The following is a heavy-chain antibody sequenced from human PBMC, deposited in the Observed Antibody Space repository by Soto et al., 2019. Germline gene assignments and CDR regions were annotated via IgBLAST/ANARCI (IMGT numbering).Heavy chain of an antibody. J-gene: IGHJ4*02. CDR1: GGTFSSYA. CDR2: IIPIFGTA. CDR3: ARSDIVLMVSARAHFDY. V-gene: IGHV1-69*01. Sequence: QVQLVQSGAEVKKPGSSVKVSCKASGGTFSSYAISWVRQAPGQGLEWMGGIIPIFGTANYAQQFQGRVTITADESTSTAYVELSSLRSEYTAVYYCARSDIVLMVSARAHFDYWGQGTLFTVSS. D-gene: IGHD2-8*01.